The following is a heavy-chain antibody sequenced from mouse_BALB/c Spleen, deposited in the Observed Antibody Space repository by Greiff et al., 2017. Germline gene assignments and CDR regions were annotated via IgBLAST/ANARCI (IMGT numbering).Heavy chain of an antibody. J-gene: IGHJ4*01. V-gene: IGHV6-6*02. D-gene: IGHD1-1*01. CDR3: TRLRSYYYAMDY. CDR2: IRLKSNNYAT. CDR1: GFTFSNYW. Sequence: DVKLVESGGGLVQPGGSMKLSCVASGFTFSNYWMNWVRQSPEKGLEWVAEIRLKSNNYATHYAESVKGRFTISRDDSKSSVYLQMNNLRAEDTGIYYCTRLRSYYYAMDYWGQGTSVTVSS.